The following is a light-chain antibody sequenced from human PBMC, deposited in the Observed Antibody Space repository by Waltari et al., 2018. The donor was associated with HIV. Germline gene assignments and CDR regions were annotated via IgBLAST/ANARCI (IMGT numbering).Light chain of an antibody. J-gene: IGKJ3*01. CDR3: LQGYISPLT. CDR2: GAY. V-gene: IGKV1-39*01. CDR1: HSINTF. Sequence: DIQMTQSPSSPSASVGDRVTITCRTSHSINTFLNWYQMKPGKVPRLLIYGAYRLESGVPSRFSATGSGTDFSLTISSLQPEDFATYYCLQGYISPLTFGPGTKVDIK.